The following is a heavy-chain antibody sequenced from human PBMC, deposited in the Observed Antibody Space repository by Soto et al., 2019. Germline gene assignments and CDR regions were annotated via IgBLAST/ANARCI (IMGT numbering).Heavy chain of an antibody. D-gene: IGHD5-18*01. J-gene: IGHJ4*02. CDR3: ARSFGYGGVDY. CDR1: GFTFSDHY. V-gene: IGHV3-72*01. CDR2: IRNKANSYTT. Sequence: EVQLVESGGGLVQPGGSLRLSCAASGFTFSDHYMDWVRQAPGKGLEWVGRIRNKANSYTTEYAASVKGRFTISRDDSKNSLYLQMNSLKTEDAAVYYCARSFGYGGVDYWGQGTLVTVSS.